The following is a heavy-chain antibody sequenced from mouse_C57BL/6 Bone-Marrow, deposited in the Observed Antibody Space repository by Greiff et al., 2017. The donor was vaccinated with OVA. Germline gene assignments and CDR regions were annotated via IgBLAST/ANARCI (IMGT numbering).Heavy chain of an antibody. V-gene: IGHV1-22*01. Sequence: SGPELVKPGASVKMSCKASGYTFTDYNMHWVKQSHGKSLEWIGYINPNNGGTSYNQKFKGKATLTVNKSSSTAYMELRSLTSEDSAVYYCARLGRRGFDYWGQGTTLTVSS. J-gene: IGHJ2*01. CDR3: ARLGRRGFDY. CDR1: GYTFTDYN. CDR2: INPNNGGT.